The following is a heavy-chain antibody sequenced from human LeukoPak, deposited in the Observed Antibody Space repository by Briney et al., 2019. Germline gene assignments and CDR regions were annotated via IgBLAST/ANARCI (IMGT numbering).Heavy chain of an antibody. Sequence: GGSLRLSCAASGFTFKKYWMNWVRQVPGKGLECLANIKEDGSETYYADSVKGRFTISRDNSKNTLYLQMNSLRAEDTAVYYCATERYCTNGVCYRRAFDIWGQGTMVTVSS. D-gene: IGHD2-8*01. CDR2: IKEDGSET. CDR1: GFTFKKYW. J-gene: IGHJ3*02. CDR3: ATERYCTNGVCYRRAFDI. V-gene: IGHV3-7*03.